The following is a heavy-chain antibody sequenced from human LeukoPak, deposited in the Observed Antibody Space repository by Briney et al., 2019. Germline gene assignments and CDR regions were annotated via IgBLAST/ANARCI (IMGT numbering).Heavy chain of an antibody. CDR2: ISWNSGSI. V-gene: IGHV3-9*01. D-gene: IGHD2-15*01. CDR1: GFTFDDYA. J-gene: IGHJ6*02. Sequence: GRSLRLSCAASGFTFDDYAMHWVRQAPGKGLEWVSGISWNSGSIGYADSVKGRFTISRDNAKSSLYLQINSLRAEDTALYYCAKGTTPSGYYGMDVWGQGTTVTVSS. CDR3: AKGTTPSGYYGMDV.